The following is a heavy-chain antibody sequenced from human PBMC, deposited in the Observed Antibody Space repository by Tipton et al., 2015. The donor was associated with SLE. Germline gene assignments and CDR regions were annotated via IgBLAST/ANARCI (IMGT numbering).Heavy chain of an antibody. CDR3: ARAGGVAVAGTPFGY. Sequence: QSGAEVKKPGSSVKVSCKASGGTFSTYTINWVRQAPGQGLEWMGRFIPLLRIENYAQKFQGRVTITADKSTNTAYMELTSLRSEDTAVYYCARAGGVAVAGTPFGYWGQGTLVTVSS. CDR2: FIPLLRIE. J-gene: IGHJ4*02. V-gene: IGHV1-69*02. D-gene: IGHD6-19*01. CDR1: GGTFSTYT.